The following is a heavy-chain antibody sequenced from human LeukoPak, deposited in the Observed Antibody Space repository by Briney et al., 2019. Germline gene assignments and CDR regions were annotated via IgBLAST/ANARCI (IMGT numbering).Heavy chain of an antibody. J-gene: IGHJ5*02. CDR3: ARSVVWDHFGWFDP. V-gene: IGHV4-59*01. D-gene: IGHD2-2*01. CDR1: GGSISSYY. CDR2: IYYSGST. Sequence: SETLSLTCTVSGGSISSYYWSWIRQPPGKGPEWIGYIYYSGSTNYNPSLKSRVTISVDTSKNQFSLKLSSVTAADTAVYYCARSVVWDHFGWFDPWGQGTLVTVSS.